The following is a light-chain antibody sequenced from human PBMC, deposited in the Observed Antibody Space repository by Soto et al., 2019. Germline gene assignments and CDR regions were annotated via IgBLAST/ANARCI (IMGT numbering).Light chain of an antibody. V-gene: IGLV2-14*01. J-gene: IGLJ3*02. CDR2: EVI. Sequence: QSVLTQPASVSGSPGQSITISCTGTSSDVGIYDYVSWFQQHPGRAPKLLIYEVINRPSGVSIRFSGSKSGNTASLTISGLQAEDEADFYCSSFTTSNTWVFGGGTKLTVL. CDR3: SSFTTSNTWV. CDR1: SSDVGIYDY.